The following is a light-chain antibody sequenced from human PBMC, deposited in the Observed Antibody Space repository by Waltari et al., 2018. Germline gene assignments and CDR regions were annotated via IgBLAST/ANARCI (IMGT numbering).Light chain of an antibody. CDR1: RGIGYN. CDR3: QQGYSYPYT. CDR2: RAS. V-gene: IGKV1-6*01. Sequence: IQMSQSPSSLSASIGDTVTITCQASRGIGYNVNWYQQKPGKAPKLLIYRASSLQSRIPSRFSGSGSATDFTLTINGLQPEDFATYYCQQGYSYPYTFGRGTKVDVK. J-gene: IGKJ2*01.